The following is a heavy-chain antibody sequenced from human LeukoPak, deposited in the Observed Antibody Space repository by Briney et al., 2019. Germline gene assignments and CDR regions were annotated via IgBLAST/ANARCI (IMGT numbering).Heavy chain of an antibody. CDR1: GFTFSSYS. CDR3: ARDNFVGASRH. V-gene: IGHV3-21*01. Sequence: GGSLRLSCAASGFTFSSYSMNWVRKAPGKGLEWVSSISSSSSYIYYADSVKGRFTISRDNAKNSLYLQMNSLRAEDTAVYYCARDNFVGASRHWGQGTLVTVSS. D-gene: IGHD1-26*01. CDR2: ISSSSSYI. J-gene: IGHJ4*02.